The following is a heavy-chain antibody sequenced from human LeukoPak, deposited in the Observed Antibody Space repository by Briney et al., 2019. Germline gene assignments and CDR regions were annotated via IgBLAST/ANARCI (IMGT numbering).Heavy chain of an antibody. Sequence: SETLSLTRTVSGGSVSSGSYYWSWIRQPPGKGLEWIGYIYYSGSTNYNPSLKSRVTISVDTSKNQFSLKLSSVTAADTAVYYCARGHYKEYFDYWGQGTLVTVSS. V-gene: IGHV4-61*01. D-gene: IGHD4-11*01. J-gene: IGHJ4*02. CDR3: ARGHYKEYFDY. CDR1: GGSVSSGSYY. CDR2: IYYSGST.